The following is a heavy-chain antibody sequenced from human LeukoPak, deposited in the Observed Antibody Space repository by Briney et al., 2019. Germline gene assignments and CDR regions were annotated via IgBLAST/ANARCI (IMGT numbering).Heavy chain of an antibody. CDR2: ISYDGSNE. D-gene: IGHD4-17*01. CDR3: ARDLSYGDSGFDY. J-gene: IGHJ4*02. Sequence: PGGSLTLSCPASGFTFSSYAMHWVRQAPGKGLEWVAVISYDGSNEYYADSVKGRFTISRDNSKNTLYLQMNSLRAEDTAVYYCARDLSYGDSGFDYWGQGTLVTVSS. CDR1: GFTFSSYA. V-gene: IGHV3-30-3*01.